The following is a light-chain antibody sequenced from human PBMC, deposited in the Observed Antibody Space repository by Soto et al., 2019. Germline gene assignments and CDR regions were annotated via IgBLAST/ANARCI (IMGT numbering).Light chain of an antibody. Sequence: DIQMTQSPSTLSASVGDRVTITCRASQSVSRWLAWYQQKPGKAPKLLIYKASTLESGVPSRFSGSGSGTELILAISSLQPDDSATYYCQQYNDNWTFGEVIKVEIK. CDR3: QQYNDNWT. V-gene: IGKV1-5*03. CDR2: KAS. J-gene: IGKJ1*01. CDR1: QSVSRW.